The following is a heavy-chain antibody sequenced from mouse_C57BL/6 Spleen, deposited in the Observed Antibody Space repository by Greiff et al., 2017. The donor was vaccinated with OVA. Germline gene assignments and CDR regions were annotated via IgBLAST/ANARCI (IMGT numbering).Heavy chain of an antibody. D-gene: IGHD1-1*01. Sequence: VQLHQSGPELVKPGASVKISCKASGYAFSSSWMNWVKQRPGKGLEWIGRIYPGDGDTNYNGKFKGKATLTADKSSSTAYMQLSSLTSEDSAVYFGARSAITTVVATKAMDYWGQGTSVTVSS. V-gene: IGHV1-82*01. CDR1: GYAFSSSW. CDR3: ARSAITTVVATKAMDY. CDR2: IYPGDGDT. J-gene: IGHJ4*01.